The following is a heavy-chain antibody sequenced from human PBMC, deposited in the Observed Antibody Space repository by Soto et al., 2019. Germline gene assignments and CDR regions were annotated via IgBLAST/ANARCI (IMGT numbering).Heavy chain of an antibody. Sequence: SETLSLTCTVSGASISSGDYFWSWIRQSPGKGLEWIGYIYDSGSSYYNPSLKSRVTMSVDTSKNQFSLKLSSVTAADTAVYYCAREKGYISGPKNFDYCLRGTLVTVSS. CDR2: IYDSGSS. J-gene: IGHJ4*02. V-gene: IGHV4-30-4*01. CDR1: GASISSGDYF. D-gene: IGHD5-12*01. CDR3: AREKGYISGPKNFDY.